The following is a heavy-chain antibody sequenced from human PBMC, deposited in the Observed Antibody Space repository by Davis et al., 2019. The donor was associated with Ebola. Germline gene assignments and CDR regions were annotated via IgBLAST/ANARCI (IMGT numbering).Heavy chain of an antibody. J-gene: IGHJ3*02. Sequence: SETLSLTCTVSGGSIRSHFWSWIRQPPGKGLEWIGFIYYSENTNYNPSLKSRVTISVDTSKNQFSLKLTSVTAADTAVYFCARYCNDDDCYLYAFEMWGPGTMVTVSS. CDR3: ARYCNDDDCYLYAFEM. D-gene: IGHD2-21*02. CDR1: GGSIRSHF. V-gene: IGHV4-59*08. CDR2: IYYSENT.